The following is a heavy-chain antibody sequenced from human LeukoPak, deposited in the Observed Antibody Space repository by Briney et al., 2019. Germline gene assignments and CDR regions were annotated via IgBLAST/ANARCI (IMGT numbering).Heavy chain of an antibody. Sequence: KPSETLSLTCTVSGGSISSGSYYWGWIRQPPGKGLEWIVSIYYSGSTYYNPSLKSRVTISVDTPKNQFSLKVSSVTAADTAMYYCARLIVVVVAATRNSWFDPWGQGTLVTVSS. CDR3: ARLIVVVVAATRNSWFDP. J-gene: IGHJ5*02. CDR1: GGSISSGSYY. V-gene: IGHV4-39*01. CDR2: IYYSGST. D-gene: IGHD2-15*01.